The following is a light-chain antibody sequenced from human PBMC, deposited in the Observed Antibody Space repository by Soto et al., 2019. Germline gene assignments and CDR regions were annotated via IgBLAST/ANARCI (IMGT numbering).Light chain of an antibody. V-gene: IGKV3-20*01. CDR3: QQYGSSPPIT. J-gene: IGKJ5*01. CDR2: GAS. CDR1: QSISRY. Sequence: IVLTQSPGTLSLSPGERTTLSCRASQSISRYLAWYQQKPGQGPRLLIYGASSRATGTPDRCSGTGSGTDFTLTINRLEPEDFALYYCQQYGSSPPITFGQGTRLEIK.